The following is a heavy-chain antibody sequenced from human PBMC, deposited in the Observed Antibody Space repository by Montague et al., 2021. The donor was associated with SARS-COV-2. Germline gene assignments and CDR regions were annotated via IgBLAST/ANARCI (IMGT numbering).Heavy chain of an antibody. CDR1: GFTFSTYA. CDR2: VSSIGGST. D-gene: IGHD6-19*01. Sequence: SRRLSCAASGFTFSTYAMSWVRQAPGKGLEWVSTVSSIGGSTFYADSVKGRFTVSRDNSKNTPYLQMNSLRAEDTAVYYCAKDLEQWLVGRDYFDYWGQGTLVTVSS. CDR3: AKDLEQWLVGRDYFDY. J-gene: IGHJ4*02. V-gene: IGHV3-23*01.